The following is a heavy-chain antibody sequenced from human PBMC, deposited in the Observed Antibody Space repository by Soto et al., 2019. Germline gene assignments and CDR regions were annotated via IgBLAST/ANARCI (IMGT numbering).Heavy chain of an antibody. J-gene: IGHJ4*02. Sequence: QVQLVQSGAEVKKPGSSVKVSCKASGGTFSSYTISWVRQAPRQGLEWMGRIIPILGIANYAQKFQGRVTITADKSTSTAYMELSILRSEDTAVYDCANLRFGELPTSYWGQGTLVTVSS. CDR2: IIPILGIA. D-gene: IGHD3-10*01. CDR1: GGTFSSYT. V-gene: IGHV1-69*02. CDR3: ANLRFGELPTSY.